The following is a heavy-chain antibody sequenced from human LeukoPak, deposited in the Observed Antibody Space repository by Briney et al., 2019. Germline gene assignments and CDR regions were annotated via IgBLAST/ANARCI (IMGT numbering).Heavy chain of an antibody. V-gene: IGHV3-33*01. CDR1: GFTFSSYG. CDR2: IWYDGSNK. CDR3: ASPAPGGSCYSCFQH. D-gene: IGHD2-15*01. Sequence: GRSLGLSCAASGFTFSSYGMHWVRQAPGKGLEWVAVIWYDGSNKYYADSVKGRFTISRDNSKNTLYLQMNSLRAEDTAVYYCASPAPGGSCYSCFQHWGQGTLVTVSS. J-gene: IGHJ1*01.